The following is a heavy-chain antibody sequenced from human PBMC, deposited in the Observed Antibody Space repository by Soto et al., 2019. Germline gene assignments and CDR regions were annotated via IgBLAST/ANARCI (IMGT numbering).Heavy chain of an antibody. CDR1: GYTFTTFG. Sequence: QVQLVQSGAEVKKPGASVKVSCKASGYTFTTFGITGVDKAPGQGLEWRGRISVYNGKTNYAQKLQGRVTMTTDTSTSTAYMELRSLRSDDTAVYYCARVVGALGHWFDPWGQGTLVTVSS. V-gene: IGHV1-18*01. CDR3: ARVVGALGHWFDP. J-gene: IGHJ5*02. D-gene: IGHD1-26*01. CDR2: ISVYNGKT.